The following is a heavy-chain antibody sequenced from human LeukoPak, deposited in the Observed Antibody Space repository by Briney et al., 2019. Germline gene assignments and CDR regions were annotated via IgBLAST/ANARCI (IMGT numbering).Heavy chain of an antibody. V-gene: IGHV4-61*02. CDR3: ARVGYNYYGMDV. Sequence: SETLSLTCTVSGGSISSGSYYWSWIRQPAGKGLEWIGRIYTSGSTNYNPSSKSRVTISVDTSKNQFSLKLSSVTAADTAVYYCARVGYNYYGMDVWGQGTTVTVSS. CDR2: IYTSGST. J-gene: IGHJ6*02. CDR1: GGSISSGSYY.